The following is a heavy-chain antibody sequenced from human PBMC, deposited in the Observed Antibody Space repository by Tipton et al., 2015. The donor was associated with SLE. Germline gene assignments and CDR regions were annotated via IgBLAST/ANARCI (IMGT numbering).Heavy chain of an antibody. Sequence: SLRLSCAASGFTISRDGMHWVRQAPGKGLEWVAFIRNDGNNEDYADSVKGRFTISRDNSKNTLYLHMNSLRPEDTAVYYCAKDLGRLVYYFDYWGQGTLVTVSS. CDR1: GFTISRDG. V-gene: IGHV3-30*02. CDR2: IRNDGNNE. CDR3: AKDLGRLVYYFDY. D-gene: IGHD3-16*01. J-gene: IGHJ4*02.